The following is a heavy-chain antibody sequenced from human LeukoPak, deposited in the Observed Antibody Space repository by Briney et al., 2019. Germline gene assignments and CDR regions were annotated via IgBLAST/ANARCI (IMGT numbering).Heavy chain of an antibody. D-gene: IGHD2-15*01. V-gene: IGHV4-59*01. CDR3: ASSFKDPYSWFDP. J-gene: IGHJ5*02. Sequence: SETLSLTCTVSGGSISGFYWCWIRQPPGQGLDWIGCISDSGSTIYNPSLKSQVTMSIDTSKNQFSLRLTSVTAADTAVYFCASSFKDPYSWFDPWGQGTLVTVSS. CDR1: GGSISGFY. CDR2: ISDSGST.